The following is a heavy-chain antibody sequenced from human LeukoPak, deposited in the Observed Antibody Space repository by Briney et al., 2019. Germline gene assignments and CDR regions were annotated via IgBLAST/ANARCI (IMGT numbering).Heavy chain of an antibody. CDR2: IYYSGST. V-gene: IGHV4-59*01. Sequence: SETLSLTCTVSGGSISSYYWSWIRQPPGKGLEWIGYIYYSGSTNYNPSLKSRVTISVDTSKNQFSLKLGSVTAADTAVYYCARASSGIQLWLNWFDPWGQGTLVTVSS. D-gene: IGHD5-18*01. J-gene: IGHJ5*02. CDR3: ARASSGIQLWLNWFDP. CDR1: GGSISSYY.